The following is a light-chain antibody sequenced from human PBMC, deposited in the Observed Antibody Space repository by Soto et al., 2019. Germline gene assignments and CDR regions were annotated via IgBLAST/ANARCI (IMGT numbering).Light chain of an antibody. J-gene: IGLJ1*01. CDR1: SSDVGGYDY. CDR3: CLYSISTAYL. Sequence: QSVLTQPASVSGSPGQSITISCTGTSSDVGGYDYVSWYQLHPGQAPKLMVFEVSNRPSGVSSRFSDSKSGNTASLTISVLQAGDEADYFCCLYSISTAYLFGTGTKVTV. V-gene: IGLV2-14*01. CDR2: EVS.